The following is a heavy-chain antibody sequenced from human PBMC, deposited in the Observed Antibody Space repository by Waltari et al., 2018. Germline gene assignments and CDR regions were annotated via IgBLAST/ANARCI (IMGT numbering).Heavy chain of an antibody. V-gene: IGHV1-69*08. Sequence: QVQLVQSGAEVKKPGSSVKVSCQASGGTFSSYTTSWVPQAPGQGLEWMGRIIPILGIANYAQKFQGRVTITADKSTSTAYMELSSLRSEDTAVYYCARDSYYGSRSQRDYWGQGTLVTVSS. CDR3: ARDSYYGSRSQRDY. CDR1: GGTFSSYT. D-gene: IGHD3-10*01. CDR2: IIPILGIA. J-gene: IGHJ4*02.